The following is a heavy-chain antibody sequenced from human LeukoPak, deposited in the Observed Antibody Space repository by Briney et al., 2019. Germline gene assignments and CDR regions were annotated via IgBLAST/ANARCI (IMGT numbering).Heavy chain of an antibody. CDR2: IIPIFGTA. Sequence: ASVKVSCKASGYTFTSYGISWVRQAPGQGLEWMGGIIPIFGTANYAQKFQGRVTITADESTSTAYLELSSLRSEDTAVYYCARDLGSNYAFDIWGQGTMVTVSS. CDR1: GYTFTSYG. CDR3: ARDLGSNYAFDI. V-gene: IGHV1-69*13. J-gene: IGHJ3*02. D-gene: IGHD4-23*01.